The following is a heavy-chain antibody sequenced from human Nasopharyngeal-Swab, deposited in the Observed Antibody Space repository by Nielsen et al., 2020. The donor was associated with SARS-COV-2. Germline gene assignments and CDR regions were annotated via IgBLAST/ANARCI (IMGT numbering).Heavy chain of an antibody. D-gene: IGHD2-21*01. CDR1: GLTFSDAW. J-gene: IGHJ4*02. CDR3: TTLIATLGGL. Sequence: GESLKISCAASGLTFSDAWLSWVRQAPGKGLEWVGRIKSKSDGETIDYAAPVKGRFTISRDDSKNTLYLQLNSLKIEDTAVYYCTTLIATLGGLWGQGTLVTVSS. CDR2: IKSKSDGETI. V-gene: IGHV3-15*07.